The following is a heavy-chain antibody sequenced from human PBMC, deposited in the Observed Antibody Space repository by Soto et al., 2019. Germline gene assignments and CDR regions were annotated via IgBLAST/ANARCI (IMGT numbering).Heavy chain of an antibody. D-gene: IGHD5-18*01. CDR3: AKVESYGGMDV. Sequence: EVQLLESGGGLVQPGVSLRLSCAASGFTFSSYAMSWVREAPGKGLEWVSAISGSGGSTYYADSVRGRCTISRDNSMNTLYLEMHSLRAEDTAVYYCAKVESYGGMDVWGQGTTVTVSS. CDR1: GFTFSSYA. CDR2: ISGSGGST. V-gene: IGHV3-23*01. J-gene: IGHJ6*02.